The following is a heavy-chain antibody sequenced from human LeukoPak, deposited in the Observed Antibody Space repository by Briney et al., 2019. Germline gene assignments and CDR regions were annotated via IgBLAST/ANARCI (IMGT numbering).Heavy chain of an antibody. CDR3: ARAPSKRPFGALTWGI. CDR1: GGTFSSYA. V-gene: IGHV1-69*13. Sequence: SVKVSCKASGGTFSSYAISWVRQAPGQGLEWMGGIIPIFGTANYAQKFQGRVTITADESTSTAYMELSSLRSEDTAVYYLARAPSKRPFGALTWGIWGQGTMVTVSS. D-gene: IGHD1-26*01. CDR2: IIPIFGTA. J-gene: IGHJ3*02.